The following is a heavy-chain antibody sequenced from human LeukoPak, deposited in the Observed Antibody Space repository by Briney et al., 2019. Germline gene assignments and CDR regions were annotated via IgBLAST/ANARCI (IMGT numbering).Heavy chain of an antibody. V-gene: IGHV1-2*04. J-gene: IGHJ3*02. CDR1: GYTFTGYY. CDR3: ARAHIVVVTDGQISEGAFDI. Sequence: PQASVKVSCKASGYTFTGYYMHWVRQAPGQGLEWMGWINPNSGGTNYAQKFQGWVTMTRDTSISTAYMELSRLRSDDTAVYYCARAHIVVVTDGQISEGAFDIWGQGTMVTVSS. D-gene: IGHD2-21*02. CDR2: INPNSGGT.